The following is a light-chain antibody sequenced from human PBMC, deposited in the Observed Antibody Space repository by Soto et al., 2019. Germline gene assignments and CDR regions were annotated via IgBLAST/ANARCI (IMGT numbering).Light chain of an antibody. CDR1: QSVSSSY. Sequence: VITQSPATLSLTKGERATLSCRASQSVSSSYLAWYQQKPGQAPRLLIYAASSRATGIPDRFSGGGSGTDFTLTISRLEPEDFAVYYCQQCGSSPWTFGQGTKV. J-gene: IGKJ1*01. CDR3: QQCGSSPWT. V-gene: IGKV3-20*01. CDR2: AAS.